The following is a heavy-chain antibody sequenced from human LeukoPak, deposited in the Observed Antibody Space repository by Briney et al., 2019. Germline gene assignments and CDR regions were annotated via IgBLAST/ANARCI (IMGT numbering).Heavy chain of an antibody. Sequence: ASVKVSCKASGYTFTGYYMHWVRQAPGQGLEWMGWINPNSGGTNYAQKFQGRVTMTRDTSISTAYTELSRLRSDDTAVYYCAVYYYDSSGYYYGGGGPDYYYYMDVWGKGTTVTVSS. D-gene: IGHD3-22*01. J-gene: IGHJ6*03. CDR2: INPNSGGT. CDR3: AVYYYDSSGYYYGGGGPDYYYYMDV. CDR1: GYTFTGYY. V-gene: IGHV1-2*02.